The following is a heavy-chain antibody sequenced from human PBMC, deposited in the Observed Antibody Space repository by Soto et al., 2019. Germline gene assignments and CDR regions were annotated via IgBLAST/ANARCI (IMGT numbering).Heavy chain of an antibody. Sequence: ASVKVSCKASGYTFTSYGISWVRQAPGQGLEWMGWISAYNGNTNYAQKLQGRVTMTTDTSTSTAYMELRSLRSDDTAVYYCARARGYSGYGKVYYYYYGMDDWGQRTTVTVSS. CDR3: ARARGYSGYGKVYYYYYGMDD. CDR2: ISAYNGNT. CDR1: GYTFTSYG. V-gene: IGHV1-18*04. D-gene: IGHD5-12*01. J-gene: IGHJ6*02.